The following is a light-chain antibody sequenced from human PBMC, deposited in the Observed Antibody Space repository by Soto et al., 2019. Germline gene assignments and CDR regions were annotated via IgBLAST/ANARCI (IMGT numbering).Light chain of an antibody. Sequence: QSALTQPASVSGWPGQSITICCTGSRSDVGGSDYVSWYQLSPGKAPKLLIYDVDRPSGVSNRFSGSKSGNTASLTISGLQAEDEADYYCNSYTSSGTVVFGGGTKLTVL. V-gene: IGLV2-14*01. CDR1: RSDVGGSDY. CDR3: NSYTSSGTVV. J-gene: IGLJ3*02. CDR2: DV.